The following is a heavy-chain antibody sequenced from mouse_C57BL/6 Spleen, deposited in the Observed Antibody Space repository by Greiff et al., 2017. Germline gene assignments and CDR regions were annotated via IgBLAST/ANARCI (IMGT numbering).Heavy chain of an antibody. CDR3: ARKDYSNSFDY. Sequence: EVKLQESGPGMVKPSQSLSLTCTVTGYSITSGYDWHWIRHFPGNKLEWMGYISYSGSTNYNPSLKSRISITHDTSKNHFFLKLNSVTTEDTATYYCARKDYSNSFDYWGQGTTLTVSS. CDR1: GYSITSGYD. J-gene: IGHJ2*01. CDR2: ISYSGST. V-gene: IGHV3-1*01. D-gene: IGHD2-5*01.